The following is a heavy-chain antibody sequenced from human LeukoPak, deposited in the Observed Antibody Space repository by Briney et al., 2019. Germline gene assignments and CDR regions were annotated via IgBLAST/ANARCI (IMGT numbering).Heavy chain of an antibody. CDR2: TYYRSTWYN. CDR1: GVSVSSNSVT. V-gene: IGHV6-1*01. D-gene: IGHD2-2*01. J-gene: IGHJ5*02. CDR3: ARRLTQYDCFDP. Sequence: SQTLSLTCALSGVSVSSNSVTWNRIRQSPSRGLKWLGRTYYRSTWYNDYAVSVRGRITVNPDTSKNQFSLHLNSVTPEDTAVYYCARRLTQYDCFDPWGQGILVTVSS.